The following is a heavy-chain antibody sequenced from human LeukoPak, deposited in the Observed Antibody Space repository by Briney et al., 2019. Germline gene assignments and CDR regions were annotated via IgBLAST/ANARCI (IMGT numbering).Heavy chain of an antibody. CDR2: ISFDGYSQ. D-gene: IGHD6-19*01. J-gene: IGHJ4*02. Sequence: GGSLRLSCAASGFTFNNHGMHWVRQAPGKGLEWVALISFDGYSQGYTDSVKGRFNISRDNSRNTLYLQMTRLRPRDTAVYYCARDLGSALDDWGQGTLVTVSS. V-gene: IGHV3-30*03. CDR3: ARDLGSALDD. CDR1: GFTFNNHG.